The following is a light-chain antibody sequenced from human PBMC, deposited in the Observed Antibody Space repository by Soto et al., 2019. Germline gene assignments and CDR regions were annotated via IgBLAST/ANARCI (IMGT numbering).Light chain of an antibody. CDR2: GAS. CDR1: QSVGGD. Sequence: VMTQSPATLSLSPGEIVALSFRASQSVGGDVAWYQQKPGQAPRLLIFGASTRATAVPARFSGSGSGTEFNLTISSLQSEHFGVYYCQQYNNWPRATFGGGTKVDI. V-gene: IGKV3-15*01. J-gene: IGKJ4*01. CDR3: QQYNNWPRAT.